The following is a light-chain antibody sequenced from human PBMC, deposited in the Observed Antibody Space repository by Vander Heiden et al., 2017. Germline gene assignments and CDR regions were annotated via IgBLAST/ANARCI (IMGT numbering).Light chain of an antibody. Sequence: ELVLTQAPGSLSLSPEERATLSCRASQSVSSSYLAWYQQKPGQAPRLLIYGASSRATGIPDRFSGSGSGTDFTLTISRLEPEDFAVYYCQQDGSSPTTFGQGTKVEIK. J-gene: IGKJ1*01. CDR1: QSVSSSY. V-gene: IGKV3-20*01. CDR2: GAS. CDR3: QQDGSSPTT.